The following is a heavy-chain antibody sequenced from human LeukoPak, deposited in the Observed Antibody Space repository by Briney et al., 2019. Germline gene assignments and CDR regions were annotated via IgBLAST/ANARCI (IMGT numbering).Heavy chain of an antibody. Sequence: SETLSLTCTISGGSISSSSYYWGWIRQPPGKGLEWIGSIYYSGSTYYNPSLKSRVTISVDTSKNQFSLKLSSVTAADTAVYYCASRWFGELHIDYWGQGTLVTVSS. CDR3: ASRWFGELHIDY. CDR2: IYYSGST. V-gene: IGHV4-39*07. D-gene: IGHD3-10*01. CDR1: GGSISSSSYY. J-gene: IGHJ4*02.